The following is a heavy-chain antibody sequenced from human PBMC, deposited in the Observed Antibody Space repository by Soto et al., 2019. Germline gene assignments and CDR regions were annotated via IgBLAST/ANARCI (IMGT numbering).Heavy chain of an antibody. Sequence: SETLSLTCAVYGGSFSGYYWSWIRQPPGKGLEWIGEINHSGSTNYNPSLKSRVTISVDTSKNQFSLKLSSVTAADTAVYYCARVKGVRRIDYWGQGTLVTVSS. D-gene: IGHD3-10*01. CDR3: ARVKGVRRIDY. CDR2: INHSGST. CDR1: GGSFSGYY. V-gene: IGHV4-34*01. J-gene: IGHJ4*02.